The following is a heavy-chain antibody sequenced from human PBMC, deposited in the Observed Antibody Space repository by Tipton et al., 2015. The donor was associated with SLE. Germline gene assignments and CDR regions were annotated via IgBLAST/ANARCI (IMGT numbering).Heavy chain of an antibody. V-gene: IGHV4-61*09. CDR1: GGSISSDNSY. CDR3: ARVGAAISAFDL. D-gene: IGHD1-26*01. Sequence: TLSLTCTVSGGSISSDNSYWSWVRQPAGKGLEWIGHIYTSGSTNYNPSLKSRVTISIDTSRNQISLKLTSVTAADTALYYCARVGAAISAFDLWGQGTMVTVYS. J-gene: IGHJ3*01. CDR2: IYTSGST.